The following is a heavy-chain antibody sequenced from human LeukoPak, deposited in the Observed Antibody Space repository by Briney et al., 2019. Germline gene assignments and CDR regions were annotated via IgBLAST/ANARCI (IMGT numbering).Heavy chain of an antibody. CDR1: GFTFSTYA. D-gene: IGHD5-24*01. Sequence: EGSLRLSCAASGFTFSTYAMSWVRQAPGKGLEWVATVSGSGLYTYYADSVRGRFTISRDNSKDTFYLQMNSLRAEDTAVYYCAKLMAQPALLFFDQWGQGTLVTVSS. CDR2: VSGSGLYT. J-gene: IGHJ4*02. CDR3: AKLMAQPALLFFDQ. V-gene: IGHV3-23*01.